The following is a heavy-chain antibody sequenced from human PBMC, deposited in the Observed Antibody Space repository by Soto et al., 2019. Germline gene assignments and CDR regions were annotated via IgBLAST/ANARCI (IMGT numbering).Heavy chain of an antibody. CDR3: ARLPTVTFPNCDT. D-gene: IGHD4-17*01. Sequence: EVQLVESGGGWVQPGGSLRLSCAASGFTFSSYSMNWVRQAPGKGLEWVSYISSSSSTIYYADSVKGRFTISRDNAQNSVYLQMNSLRDEDTALYYCARLPTVTFPNCDTWGQGTLVTVSS. J-gene: IGHJ5*02. CDR2: ISSSSSTI. V-gene: IGHV3-48*02. CDR1: GFTFSSYS.